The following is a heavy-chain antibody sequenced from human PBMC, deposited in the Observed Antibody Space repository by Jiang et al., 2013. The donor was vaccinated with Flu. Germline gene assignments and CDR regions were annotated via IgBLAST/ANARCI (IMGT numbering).Heavy chain of an antibody. D-gene: IGHD6-19*01. J-gene: IGHJ4*02. Sequence: SGAEVKKPGASVKVSCKASGYTFTSYAMHWVRQAPGQRLEWMGWINAGNGNTKYSQKFQGRVTITRDTSASTAYMELSSLRSEDTAVYYCARAVADNVDFDYWGQGTLVTVSS. CDR2: INAGNGNT. V-gene: IGHV1-3*01. CDR3: ARAVADNVDFDY. CDR1: GYTFTSYA.